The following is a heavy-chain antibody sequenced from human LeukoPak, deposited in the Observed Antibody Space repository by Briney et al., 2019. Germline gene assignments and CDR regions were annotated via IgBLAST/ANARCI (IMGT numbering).Heavy chain of an antibody. Sequence: GESLKISCKGSGYSFISYWIGWVRQMPGKGLEWMGIIYPGDSDTRYSPSFQGQVTISADKSISTAYLQWSSLKASDTAMYYCARLRRGGFGELLVGYFDYWGQGTLVTVSS. D-gene: IGHD3-10*01. V-gene: IGHV5-51*01. J-gene: IGHJ4*02. CDR3: ARLRRGGFGELLVGYFDY. CDR2: IYPGDSDT. CDR1: GYSFISYW.